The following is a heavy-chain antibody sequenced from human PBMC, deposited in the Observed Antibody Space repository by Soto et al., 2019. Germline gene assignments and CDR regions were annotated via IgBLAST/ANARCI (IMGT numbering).Heavy chain of an antibody. J-gene: IGHJ6*02. CDR3: ARSLPRAQITIFGGPNYYYYYRMDV. CDR1: GFTFSSYD. D-gene: IGHD3-3*01. CDR2: IGTAGDT. V-gene: IGHV3-13*01. Sequence: PGGSLRLSCAASGFTFSSYDMHWVRQATGKGLEWVSAIGTAGDTYYPGSEKGRFTISRENAKNSLYLQMNSLRAEDTAVYYYARSLPRAQITIFGGPNYYYYYRMDVWGQGTTVTVSS.